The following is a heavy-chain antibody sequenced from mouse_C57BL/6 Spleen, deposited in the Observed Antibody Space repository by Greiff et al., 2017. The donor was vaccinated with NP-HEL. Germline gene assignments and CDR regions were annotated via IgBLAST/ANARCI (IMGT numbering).Heavy chain of an antibody. J-gene: IGHJ3*01. CDR2: ISSGSSTI. CDR3: ARGAGTDRTWFAY. CDR1: GFTFSDYG. V-gene: IGHV5-17*01. D-gene: IGHD4-1*01. Sequence: EVKLVESGGGLVKPGGSLKLSCAASGFTFSDYGMHWVRQAPEKGLEWVAYISSGSSTIYYADTVKGRFTISRDNAKNTLFLQMTSLRSEDTAMYYCARGAGTDRTWFAYWGQGTLVTVSA.